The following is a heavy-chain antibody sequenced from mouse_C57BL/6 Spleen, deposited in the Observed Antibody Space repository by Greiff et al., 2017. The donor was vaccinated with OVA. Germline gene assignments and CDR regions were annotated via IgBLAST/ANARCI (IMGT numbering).Heavy chain of an antibody. D-gene: IGHD4-1*01. CDR2: IYPGDGDT. J-gene: IGHJ1*03. CDR3: ARDWDGYFDV. Sequence: QVQLQQSGPELVKPGASVKISCKASGYAFSSSWMNWVKQRPGKGLEWIGRIYPGDGDTNYNGKFKGKATLTADKSSSTAYMQLSSLTSEDSAVYLCARDWDGYFDVWGTGTTVTVSS. V-gene: IGHV1-82*01. CDR1: GYAFSSSW.